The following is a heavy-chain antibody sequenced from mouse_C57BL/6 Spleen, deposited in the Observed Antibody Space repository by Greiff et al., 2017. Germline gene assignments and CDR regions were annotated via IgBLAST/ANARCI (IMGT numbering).Heavy chain of an antibody. CDR1: GYAFSSSW. V-gene: IGHV1-82*01. D-gene: IGHD2-4*01. CDR2: IYPGDGDT. J-gene: IGHJ4*01. Sequence: QVQLQQSGPELVKPGASVKISCKASGYAFSSSWMNWVKQRPGKGLEWIGRIYPGDGDTNDNGKFKGKATLTADKSSSTAYMQLSSLTSEDSAVYFCARKGLSYAMDFWGQGTSVTVSS. CDR3: ARKGLSYAMDF.